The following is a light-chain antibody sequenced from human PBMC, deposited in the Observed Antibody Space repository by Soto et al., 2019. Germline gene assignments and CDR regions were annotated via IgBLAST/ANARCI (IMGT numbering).Light chain of an antibody. CDR3: QQYDTYPWT. CDR2: EAS. CDR1: QSISSW. J-gene: IGKJ1*01. V-gene: IGKV1-5*03. Sequence: DIQMTQSPSTLSASVGDRVTITCRASQSISSWLAWYQQKPGSAPKILIYEASSLESGVSSRFSGTGSGTEFTLTINSLQPVDFATYFCQQYDTYPWTFGQGTKVELK.